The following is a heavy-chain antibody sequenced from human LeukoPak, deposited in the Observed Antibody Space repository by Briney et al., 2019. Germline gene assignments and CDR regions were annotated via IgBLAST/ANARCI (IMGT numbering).Heavy chain of an antibody. CDR1: GGSISSYY. CDR2: IYYSGST. V-gene: IGHV4-59*12. Sequence: SETLSLTCTVSGGSISSYYWSWIRQPPGKGLEWIGYIYYSGSTNYNPSLKSRVTISVDTSKNQFSLKLSSVTAADTAVYYCARYTAMVSREDAFDIWGQGTMVTVSS. J-gene: IGHJ3*02. D-gene: IGHD5-18*01. CDR3: ARYTAMVSREDAFDI.